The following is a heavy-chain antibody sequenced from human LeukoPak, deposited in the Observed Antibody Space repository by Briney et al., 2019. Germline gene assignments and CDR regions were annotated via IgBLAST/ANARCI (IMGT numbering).Heavy chain of an antibody. CDR2: VAPAGETT. D-gene: IGHD3-22*01. V-gene: IGHV3-23*01. CDR1: GFTFSSYT. Sequence: GGSLRLSCVASGFTFSSYTMSWVRQAPGKGLEWVSAVAPAGETTYYADSVKGRFTISRDNSKNILFLQMSSLRADDTAIYYCARQVGFCSDSTCYFDYWGQGALVTVSS. J-gene: IGHJ4*02. CDR3: ARQVGFCSDSTCYFDY.